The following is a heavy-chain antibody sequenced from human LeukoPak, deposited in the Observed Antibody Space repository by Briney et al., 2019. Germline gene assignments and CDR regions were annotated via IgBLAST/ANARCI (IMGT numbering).Heavy chain of an antibody. Sequence: SETLSLTCTVSGGSISNGNYYWSWIRQPAGKGLEWIGRIYTSGTSSGSSNYNPSLKRRVTMSVDTSKNHLSLKLSSVTAADTAVYYCARRKYCSNTNCRVYNWFDPWGQGTLVTVSS. CDR2: IYTSGTSSGSS. J-gene: IGHJ5*02. CDR1: GGSISNGNYY. CDR3: ARRKYCSNTNCRVYNWFDP. D-gene: IGHD2-2*01. V-gene: IGHV4-61*02.